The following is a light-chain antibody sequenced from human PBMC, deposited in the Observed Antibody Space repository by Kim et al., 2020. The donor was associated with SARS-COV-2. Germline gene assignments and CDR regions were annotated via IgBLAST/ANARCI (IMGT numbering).Light chain of an antibody. CDR2: DAS. CDR3: QQRSSWPPH. Sequence: WPPGERATLSCRASQSIRSYLAWYQQKPGQAPRLLIYDASNRATGIPARFSGSGSGTDFTLTISSLEPEDFAVYYCQQRSSWPPHFGQGTRLEIK. V-gene: IGKV3-11*01. J-gene: IGKJ5*01. CDR1: QSIRSY.